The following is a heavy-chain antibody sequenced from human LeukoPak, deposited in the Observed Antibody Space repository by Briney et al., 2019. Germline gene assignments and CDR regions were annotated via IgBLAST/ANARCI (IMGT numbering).Heavy chain of an antibody. CDR3: ARGSPCGSGSYVNAY. CDR1: GGSFSGYY. D-gene: IGHD3-10*01. J-gene: IGHJ4*02. Sequence: SETLSLTCAVYGGSFSGYYWSWIRQPPGKGLEWIGEINHSGSTNYNPSLKSRVTISVDTSKNQFSLKLSSVTAADTAVYYCARGSPCGSGSYVNAYWGQGTLVTVSS. V-gene: IGHV4-34*01. CDR2: INHSGST.